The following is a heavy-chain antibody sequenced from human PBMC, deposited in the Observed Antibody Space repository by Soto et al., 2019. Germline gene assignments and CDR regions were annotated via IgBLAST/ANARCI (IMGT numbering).Heavy chain of an antibody. V-gene: IGHV4-31*03. CDR3: ARDMGDYGDYEDWFDP. Sequence: SETLSLTCTVSGGSISSGGYYWSWIRQHPGKGLEWIGYIYYSGSTYYNPSLKSRVTISVDTSKNQFSLKLSSVTAADTAVYYCARDMGDYGDYEDWFDPWGQGTLVTVSS. J-gene: IGHJ5*02. CDR2: IYYSGST. D-gene: IGHD4-17*01. CDR1: GGSISSGGYY.